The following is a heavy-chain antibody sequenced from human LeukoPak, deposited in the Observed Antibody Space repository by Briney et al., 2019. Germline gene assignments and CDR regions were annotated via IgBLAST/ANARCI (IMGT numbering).Heavy chain of an antibody. CDR1: GGSINSGTYY. D-gene: IGHD6-6*01. V-gene: IGHV4-39*07. Sequence: SETLSLTCAVSGGSINSGTYYWGRVRQPPGKRLEWIGSIYYGGSTYYSPSLKSRATISVDTSKNQFSLDLSSVTAADTAVYYCARDDSSSSSLDYWGQGTLVTVSS. CDR2: IYYGGST. CDR3: ARDDSSSSSLDY. J-gene: IGHJ4*02.